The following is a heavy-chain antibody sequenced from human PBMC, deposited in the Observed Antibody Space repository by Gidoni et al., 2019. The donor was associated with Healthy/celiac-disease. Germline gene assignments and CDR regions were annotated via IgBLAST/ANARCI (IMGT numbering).Heavy chain of an antibody. CDR1: GFTFSNAW. D-gene: IGHD3-3*01. V-gene: IGHV3-15*01. CDR3: TTYRVWSGYSIDY. Sequence: EVQLVESGGGLVKPGGSLRLSCAASGFTFSNAWMSWVRQAPGKGLEWVGRIKSKTDGGTTDYAAPVKGRFTISRDDSKNTLYLQMNSLKTEDTAVYYCTTYRVWSGYSIDYWGQGTLVTVSS. CDR2: IKSKTDGGTT. J-gene: IGHJ4*02.